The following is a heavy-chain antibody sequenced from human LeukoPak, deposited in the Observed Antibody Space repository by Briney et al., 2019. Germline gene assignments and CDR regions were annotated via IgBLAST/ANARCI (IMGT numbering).Heavy chain of an antibody. J-gene: IGHJ4*02. CDR1: GGSFSGYY. CDR3: AGGPVTTLELFYY. D-gene: IGHD4-17*01. V-gene: IGHV4-34*01. CDR2: INHSGST. Sequence: SETLSLTCGVYGGSFSGYYWNWSRQPPGKGLEWIGEINHSGSTKYNPSLKSRVTISLDTSKNQFSLKLSSVTAADTAVYYCAGGPVTTLELFYYWGQGTLVTVSS.